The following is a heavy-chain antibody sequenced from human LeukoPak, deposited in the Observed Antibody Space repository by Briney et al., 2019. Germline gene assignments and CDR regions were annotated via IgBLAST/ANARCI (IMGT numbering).Heavy chain of an antibody. CDR2: IFYSGRT. J-gene: IGHJ4*02. CDR3: ASLDNSGYYFIDY. CDR1: GGSISSSRVY. V-gene: IGHV4-39*01. D-gene: IGHD3-22*01. Sequence: SETLSLTCSVSGGSISSSRVYWGWIRQPPGKGLEWIGIIFYSGRTFYNSSLSSRVTISVDTSKSQFSLRLSSVTAADTATYYCASLDNSGYYFIDYWGQGSLVIVSS.